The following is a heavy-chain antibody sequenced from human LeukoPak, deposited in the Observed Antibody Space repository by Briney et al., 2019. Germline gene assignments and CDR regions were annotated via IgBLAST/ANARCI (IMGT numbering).Heavy chain of an antibody. CDR1: GFTFSDSG. CDR2: VWYGGTS. J-gene: IGHJ4*02. V-gene: IGHV3-33*01. Sequence: PGGSLRLSCATSGFTFSDSGFHWVRQAPGKGLEWVAVVWYGGTSCADSVKGRFTISRDNSKNTLYLQMNSLRAEDTAVYYCARDIGDCSSGRCYSDYIDYWGQGTLVTVSS. D-gene: IGHD2-15*01. CDR3: ARDIGDCSSGRCYSDYIDY.